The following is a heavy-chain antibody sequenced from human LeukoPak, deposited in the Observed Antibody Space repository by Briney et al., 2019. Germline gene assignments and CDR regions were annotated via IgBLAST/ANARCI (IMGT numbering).Heavy chain of an antibody. Sequence: PGGSLRLSCGASGFTVDDYALHWVRQAPGKGLEWISVIGGDSDNTQYAAYVKGRFTISRDNSKNSLYLQMSSLRADDTALYYCAKGVRSGTYYNCFDPWGQGTLVTVSS. CDR2: IGGDSDNT. V-gene: IGHV3-43*02. D-gene: IGHD1-26*01. CDR3: AKGVRSGTYYNCFDP. J-gene: IGHJ5*02. CDR1: GFTVDDYA.